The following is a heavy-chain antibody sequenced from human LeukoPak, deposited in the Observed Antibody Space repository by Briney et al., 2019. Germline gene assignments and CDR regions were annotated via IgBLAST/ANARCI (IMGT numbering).Heavy chain of an antibody. CDR1: GITVSTFW. Sequence: GGSLRLSCAASGITVSTFWMHWVRQAPGEGLVWVSRINTDGSVTNYADSVKGRFTISRDNSRNLLFLQMSSLRVEDTAVYYCAKRRHYYGSGDYYRDPWGQGTLVTVSS. CDR2: INTDGSVT. CDR3: AKRRHYYGSGDYYRDP. V-gene: IGHV3-74*01. D-gene: IGHD3-10*01. J-gene: IGHJ5*02.